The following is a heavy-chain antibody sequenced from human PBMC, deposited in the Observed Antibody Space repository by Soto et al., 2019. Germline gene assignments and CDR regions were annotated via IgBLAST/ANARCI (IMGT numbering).Heavy chain of an antibody. CDR3: ARSPSDDYGDYVDPGPLDGMDV. Sequence: QVQLVQSGAEVKKPGASVKVSCKASGYTFTSYAMHWVRQAPGQRLEWMGWINAGNGNTKYSQKFQGRVTITRDTSASTAYMELSSLRSEDTAVYYCARSPSDDYGDYVDPGPLDGMDVWGQGTTVTVSS. J-gene: IGHJ6*02. D-gene: IGHD4-17*01. V-gene: IGHV1-3*01. CDR2: INAGNGNT. CDR1: GYTFTSYA.